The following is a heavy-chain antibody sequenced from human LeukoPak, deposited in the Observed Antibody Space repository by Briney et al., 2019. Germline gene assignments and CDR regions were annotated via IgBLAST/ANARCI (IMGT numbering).Heavy chain of an antibody. J-gene: IGHJ5*02. CDR1: GFTFSTYS. CDR2: ISGNGASI. Sequence: GGSLRLSCAASGFTFSTYSMNWVRRAPGKGLEWVSYISGNGASIYYADSVKGRFTISRDNAKNSLYLQMNSLRAEDTAVYYCAKEGGAGSYQISWGQGTLVTVSS. D-gene: IGHD3-10*01. V-gene: IGHV3-48*01. CDR3: AKEGGAGSYQIS.